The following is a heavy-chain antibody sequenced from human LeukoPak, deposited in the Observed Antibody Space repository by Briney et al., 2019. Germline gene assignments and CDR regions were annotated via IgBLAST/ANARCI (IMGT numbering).Heavy chain of an antibody. D-gene: IGHD6-19*01. Sequence: GGSLRLSCAASGFTFSSYSMNWVRQAPGKGLEWVSYISSSSSTIYYADSVKGRFTISRDNSKNTLYLQMNSLRAEDTAVYYCAKVSGWLVYYYGMDVWGQGTTVTVSS. CDR2: ISSSSSTI. CDR1: GFTFSSYS. J-gene: IGHJ6*02. CDR3: AKVSGWLVYYYGMDV. V-gene: IGHV3-48*01.